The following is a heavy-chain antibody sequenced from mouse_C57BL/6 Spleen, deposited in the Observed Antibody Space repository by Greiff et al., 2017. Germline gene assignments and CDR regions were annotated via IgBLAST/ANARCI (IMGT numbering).Heavy chain of an antibody. D-gene: IGHD6-1*01. Sequence: EVHLVESGGGLVKPGGSLKLSCAASGFTFSSYAMSWVRQTPEKRLEWVATISDGGSYTYYPDNVKGRFTISRDNAKNNLYLQMSHLKSEDTAMDDCARKGEMAAEYFDYWGQGTTLTVSS. CDR1: GFTFSSYA. CDR3: ARKGEMAAEYFDY. V-gene: IGHV5-4*01. J-gene: IGHJ2*01. CDR2: ISDGGSYT.